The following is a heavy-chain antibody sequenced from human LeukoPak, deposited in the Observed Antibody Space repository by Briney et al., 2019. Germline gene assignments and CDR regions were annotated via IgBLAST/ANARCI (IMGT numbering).Heavy chain of an antibody. D-gene: IGHD2-2*03. J-gene: IGHJ4*02. Sequence: GGSLRLSCAASGFXFSSYAMSWVRQAPGKGQEWVSPISGSGPYTFYTDSVKGRFTISRDSSKNTLYLQMNSLRAEDTALYYCAKHGYCSGISCFFDFWGQGTQVTVSS. V-gene: IGHV3-23*01. CDR3: AKHGYCSGISCFFDF. CDR1: GFXFSSYA. CDR2: ISGSGPYT.